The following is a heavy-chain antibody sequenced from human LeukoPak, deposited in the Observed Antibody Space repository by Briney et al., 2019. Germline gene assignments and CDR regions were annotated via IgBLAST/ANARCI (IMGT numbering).Heavy chain of an antibody. CDR1: GGSISSSSYY. CDR2: IYYSGST. J-gene: IGHJ5*02. D-gene: IGHD3-16*02. V-gene: IGHV4-39*01. CDR3: ARITFGGVIVT. Sequence: PSETLSLTCTVSGGSISSSSYYWGWIRQPPGKGLEWIGSIYYSGSTYYNPSLKSRVTISVDTSKNQFSLKLSSVTAADTAVYYCARITFGGVIVTWGQGTLVTASS.